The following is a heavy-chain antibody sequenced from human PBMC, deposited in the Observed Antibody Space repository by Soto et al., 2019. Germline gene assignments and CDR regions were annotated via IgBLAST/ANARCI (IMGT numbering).Heavy chain of an antibody. V-gene: IGHV3-33*08. CDR2: IYNDGGNQ. CDR3: GKAQRSGQGSFDS. J-gene: IGHJ4*02. Sequence: GGSLRLSCAASGFTFNIYTMHWVRQAPDKGLEWVALIYNDGGNQYYADSVKGRFTISRDNSKNTMFLQMNNLRADDTAIYYCGKAQRSGQGSFDSWGKGNLVPVP. D-gene: IGHD3-16*01. CDR1: GFTFNIYT.